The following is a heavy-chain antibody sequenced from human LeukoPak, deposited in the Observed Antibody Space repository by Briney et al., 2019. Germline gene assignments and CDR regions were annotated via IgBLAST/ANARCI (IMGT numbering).Heavy chain of an antibody. V-gene: IGHV1-2*02. CDR2: INPNSGDT. J-gene: IGHJ6*02. CDR1: GGTFSSYA. CDR3: AREPPGV. Sequence: GASVKVSCKASGGTFSSYAISWVRQAPGQGLEWMGRINPNSGDTSYAQKFQGRVTMTRDTSISTAFMELSRLRSDDTAIYYCAREPPGVWGQGTTVTVSS.